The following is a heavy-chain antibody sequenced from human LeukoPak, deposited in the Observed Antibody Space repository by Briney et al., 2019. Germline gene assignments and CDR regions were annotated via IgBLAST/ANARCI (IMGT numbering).Heavy chain of an antibody. CDR2: INPNSGGT. Sequence: ASVKVSCKASGYTFTGYYMHRVRQAPGRGLEWMGWINPNSGGTNYAQKFQGRVTMTRDTSISTAYMELSRLRSDDTAVYYCAGANRLKRYQLPYDTYYFDYWGQGTLVTVSS. J-gene: IGHJ4*02. V-gene: IGHV1-2*02. CDR3: AGANRLKRYQLPYDTYYFDY. D-gene: IGHD2-2*01. CDR1: GYTFTGYY.